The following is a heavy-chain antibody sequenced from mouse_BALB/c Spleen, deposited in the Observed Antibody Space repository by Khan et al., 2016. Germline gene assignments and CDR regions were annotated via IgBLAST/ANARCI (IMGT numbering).Heavy chain of an antibody. Sequence: QVQLQQSGAELARPGASVRMSCKTSGDTFTTYTIHWIKQRHGQGLEWVGYINPGSGYASFNQKFKDKATLTADNSSSTAYMKLSSMTSEDSAVYYCANNYDGFVYWGQGTLVTVSA. J-gene: IGHJ3*01. CDR3: ANNYDGFVY. V-gene: IGHV1-4*01. D-gene: IGHD1-1*01. CDR1: GDTFTTYT. CDR2: INPGSGYA.